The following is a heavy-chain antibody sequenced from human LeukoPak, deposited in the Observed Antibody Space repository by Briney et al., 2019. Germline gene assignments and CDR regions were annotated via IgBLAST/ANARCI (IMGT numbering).Heavy chain of an antibody. Sequence: SQTLSLTRTVSGGSISSGDYYWSWIRQPPGKGLEWIGYIYYSGSTYYNPSLKSRVTISVDTSKNQFSLKLSSVTAADTAVYYCARALGELHLFDYWGQGTLVTVSS. D-gene: IGHD1-26*01. CDR3: ARALGELHLFDY. CDR1: GGSISSGDYY. CDR2: IYYSGST. J-gene: IGHJ4*02. V-gene: IGHV4-30-4*01.